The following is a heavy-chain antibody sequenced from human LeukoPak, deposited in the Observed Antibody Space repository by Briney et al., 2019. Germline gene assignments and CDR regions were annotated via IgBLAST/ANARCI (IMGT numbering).Heavy chain of an antibody. V-gene: IGHV3-7*01. D-gene: IGHD2-2*01. CDR1: GFTFSSYW. Sequence: GGSLRLSCAASGFTFSSYWMSWVRQAPGKGLEWVANIKQDGSEKYYVDSVKGRFTISRDNAKNSLYLQMNSLRAEDTAEYYCARVCSSTSCKWDAFDIWGQGTMVTVSS. CDR2: IKQDGSEK. CDR3: ARVCSSTSCKWDAFDI. J-gene: IGHJ3*02.